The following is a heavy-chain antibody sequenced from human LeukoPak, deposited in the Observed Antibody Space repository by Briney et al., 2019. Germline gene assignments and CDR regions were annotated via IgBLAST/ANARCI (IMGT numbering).Heavy chain of an antibody. D-gene: IGHD4-17*01. V-gene: IGHV1-8*01. CDR2: MNPNSGNT. CDR1: GYTFTSYD. CDR3: ARGMTTVTNDEDGMDV. J-gene: IGHJ6*02. Sequence: ASVKVSCKASGYTFTSYDINWVRQATGQGLEWMGWMNPNSGNTGYAQKFQGRATMTRNTSISTAYMELSSLRSEDTAVYYCARGMTTVTNDEDGMDVWGQGTTVTVSS.